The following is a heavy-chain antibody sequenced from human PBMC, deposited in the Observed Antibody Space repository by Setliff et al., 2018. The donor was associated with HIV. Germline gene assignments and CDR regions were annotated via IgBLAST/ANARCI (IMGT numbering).Heavy chain of an antibody. CDR1: GFTLREVP. CDR2: FDPEDGET. V-gene: IGHV1-24*01. Sequence: ASVKVSCKVSGFTLREVPMHWVRQAPGKGLEWMGYFDPEDGETVYAQKFQGRVTMTEDTSTNTAYMELSGLRSGDTAVYYCAIDMVGGWLRPMPDFWGQGALVTVSS. J-gene: IGHJ4*02. CDR3: AIDMVGGWLRPMPDF. D-gene: IGHD2-2*01.